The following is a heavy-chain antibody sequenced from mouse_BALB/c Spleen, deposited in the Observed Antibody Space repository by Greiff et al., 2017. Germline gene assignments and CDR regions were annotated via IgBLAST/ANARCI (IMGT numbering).Heavy chain of an antibody. V-gene: IGHV1-87*01. D-gene: IGHD2-14*01. CDR2: IYPGDGDT. Sequence: VKLQQSGAELARPGASVKLSCKASGYTFTSYWMQWVKQRPGQGLEWIGAIYPGDGDTRYTQKFKGKATLTADKSSSTAYMQLSSLASEDSAVYYCARYDYFDYWGQGTTLTVSS. J-gene: IGHJ2*01. CDR1: GYTFTSYW. CDR3: ARYDYFDY.